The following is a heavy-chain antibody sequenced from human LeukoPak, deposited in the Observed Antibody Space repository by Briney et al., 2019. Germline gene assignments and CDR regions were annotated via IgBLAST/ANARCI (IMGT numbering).Heavy chain of an antibody. V-gene: IGHV3-21*01. CDR2: IGGSGGDT. D-gene: IGHD2-8*01. J-gene: IGHJ3*02. CDR3: ARDLSVYGVGAFDI. Sequence: GGSLRLSCAASGFTFSNYAMNWVRQAPGKGLEWVSVIGGSGGDTYYADSVKGRFTISRDNAKNSLYLQMNSLRAEDTAVYYCARDLSVYGVGAFDIWGQGTMVTVSS. CDR1: GFTFSNYA.